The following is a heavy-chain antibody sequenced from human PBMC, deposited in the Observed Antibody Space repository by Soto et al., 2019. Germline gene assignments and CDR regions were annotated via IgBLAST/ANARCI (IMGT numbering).Heavy chain of an antibody. CDR1: GFTFHDYA. D-gene: IGHD1-1*01. CDR3: AILEKGGMDV. J-gene: IGHJ6*02. CDR2: ISWNSGNI. V-gene: IGHV3-9*01. Sequence: EVLLVESGGGLVQPGRSLRLSCAASGFTFHDYALHWVRQAPGKGLEWVSGISWNSGNIGYADSVKGRFTISRDNAKNSLYLQMNSLRVEDTALYYCAILEKGGMDVWGQGTTVTVSS.